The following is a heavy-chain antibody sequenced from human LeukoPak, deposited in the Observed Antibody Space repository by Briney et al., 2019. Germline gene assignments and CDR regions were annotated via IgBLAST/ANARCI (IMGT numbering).Heavy chain of an antibody. V-gene: IGHV3-23*01. J-gene: IGHJ6*03. CDR3: AKSLYYYYYMDV. CDR2: IRSGGGYT. CDR1: GFTFSSYA. Sequence: PGGSLRLSCAACGFTFSSYAMSWVRQAPGKGLEWVSTIRSGGGYTYYADSVKGRFTISRDNSKNTLYLQMNSLRAEDTAVYNCAKSLYYYYYMDVWGKGTTVTVSS.